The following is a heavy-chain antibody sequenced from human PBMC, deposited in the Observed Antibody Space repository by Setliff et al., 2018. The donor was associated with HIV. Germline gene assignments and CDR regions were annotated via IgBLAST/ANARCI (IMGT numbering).Heavy chain of an antibody. D-gene: IGHD6-13*01. J-gene: IGHJ4*02. CDR1: GFSFDDYG. V-gene: IGHV3-20*04. CDR2: INWNGGST. CDR3: ARGSKAAAGPPDF. Sequence: AGGSLRLSCAASGFSFDDYGMSWVRQAPGKGLEWVSGINWNGGSTGYADSVKGRFTISRDNGYSSLYLQMNGLRAEDTALYYCARGSKAAAGPPDFWGQGTLVTVSS.